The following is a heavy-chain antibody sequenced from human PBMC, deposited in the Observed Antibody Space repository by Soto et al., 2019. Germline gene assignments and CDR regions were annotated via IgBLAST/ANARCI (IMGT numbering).Heavy chain of an antibody. J-gene: IGHJ6*02. CDR3: ARDGVTMARGGMDV. CDR1: GFTFSSYG. Sequence: PGGSLRLSCAASGFTFSSYGMHWVRQAPGKGLEWVAVIWYDGSNKYYADSVKGRFTISRDNSKNTLYLQMNSLRAEDTAVYYCARDGVTMARGGMDVWGQGTTVTVSS. CDR2: IWYDGSNK. D-gene: IGHD3-10*01. V-gene: IGHV3-33*01.